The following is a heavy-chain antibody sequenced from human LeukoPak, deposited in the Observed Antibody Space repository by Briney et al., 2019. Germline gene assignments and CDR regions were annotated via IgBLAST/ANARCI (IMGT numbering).Heavy chain of an antibody. CDR2: ISGSSSYI. D-gene: IGHD6-19*01. CDR1: GFTFSSYN. J-gene: IGHJ4*02. CDR3: ARDRDNVASTRGYFDY. V-gene: IGHV3-21*01. Sequence: GGSLRLSCAASGFTFSSYNMNWVRQAPGKGLEWVSSISGSSSYIYYADSVKGRFTISRDNAKNSLYLQMNSLRAEDTALYYCARDRDNVASTRGYFDYWGQRTLVTVSS.